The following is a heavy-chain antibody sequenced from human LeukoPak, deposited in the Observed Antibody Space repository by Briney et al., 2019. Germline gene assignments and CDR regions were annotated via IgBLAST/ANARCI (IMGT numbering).Heavy chain of an antibody. CDR3: ARDKYCSSTSCYAPGLGYYYGMDV. CDR2: ISSSGSTI. CDR1: GFTFSDYY. J-gene: IGHJ6*02. Sequence: PGGSLRLSCAASGFTFSDYYMSWIRQAPGKGLEWVSYISSSGSTIYYADSVKGRFTISRDNAKNSLYLQMNSLRAEDTAVYYCARDKYCSSTSCYAPGLGYYYGMDVWGQGTTVTVSS. D-gene: IGHD2-2*01. V-gene: IGHV3-11*04.